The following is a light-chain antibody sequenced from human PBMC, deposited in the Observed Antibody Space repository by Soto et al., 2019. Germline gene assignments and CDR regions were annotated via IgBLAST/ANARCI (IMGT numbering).Light chain of an antibody. CDR1: QGIINY. J-gene: IGKJ1*01. Sequence: DIQMTQSPSSLSASVGDRVTITCRASQGIINYLAWYQQKPGKVPRLLIYAASTLQSGVPSRFSGSGSGTDFALSISSLQPEDVATYYCQKYNSAPWTFGQGTKVDI. CDR2: AAS. CDR3: QKYNSAPWT. V-gene: IGKV1-27*01.